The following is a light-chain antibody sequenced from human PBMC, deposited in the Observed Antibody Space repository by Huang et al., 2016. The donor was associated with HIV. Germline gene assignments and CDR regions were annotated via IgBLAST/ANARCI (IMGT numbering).Light chain of an antibody. CDR3: QQSYSARGLT. CDR2: FAS. CDR1: PSIGTY. Sequence: DIQMTQSPSSLSASVGDRVTIACRARPSIGTYLNWYQQQPGKAPRLLIHFASSLQSGGPSRWSGSGSGTDVTLTISSLQPEDVATYYCQQSYSARGLTFGGGTKVEIK. V-gene: IGKV1-39*01. J-gene: IGKJ4*01.